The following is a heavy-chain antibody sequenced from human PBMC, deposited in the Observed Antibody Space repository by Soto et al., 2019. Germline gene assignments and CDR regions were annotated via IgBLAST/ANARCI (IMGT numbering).Heavy chain of an antibody. CDR3: ARELDIPPDYYFDY. CDR2: ISYDGRHQ. Sequence: QVRLVESGGDLVQPGRSLRLSCAASGFTFGSYGMHWVRQAPGKGLEWVAMISYDGRHQYYADSVKGRFTISRDNFKDTLYLQMNGLTPEYTSIYFCARELDIPPDYYFDYWGQGNLVTVSA. CDR1: GFTFGSYG. V-gene: IGHV3-30*03. J-gene: IGHJ4*02. D-gene: IGHD5-12*01.